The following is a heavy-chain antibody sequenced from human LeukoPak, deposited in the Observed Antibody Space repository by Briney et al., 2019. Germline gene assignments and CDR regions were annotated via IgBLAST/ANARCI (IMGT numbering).Heavy chain of an antibody. V-gene: IGHV3-23*01. Sequence: PGGSLRLSCAASGFNFRTYGMGWARQAAGKGLEWLSGISASGESTYYADSVKGRFTISRDNSKNTLYLQMNSLRPEDTAVYYCAKLQWGRHDAFDIWGQGIMVTVSS. CDR3: AKLQWGRHDAFDI. D-gene: IGHD3-16*01. CDR1: GFNFRTYG. CDR2: ISASGEST. J-gene: IGHJ3*02.